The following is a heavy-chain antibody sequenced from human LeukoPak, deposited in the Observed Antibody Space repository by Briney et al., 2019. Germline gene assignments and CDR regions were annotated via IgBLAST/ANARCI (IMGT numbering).Heavy chain of an antibody. CDR1: GFTFTSYY. V-gene: IGHV1-46*01. CDR3: ARGQTTTMVIQHFDY. CDR2: INPSGGST. J-gene: IGHJ4*02. D-gene: IGHD5-18*01. Sequence: ASVKVSCKASGFTFTSYYMHWVRQAPGQGLEWMGIINPSGGSTNYAQMFQGRVTMTRDTSTSTVYMELSSLRSEDTAMYYCARGQTTTMVIQHFDYWGQGTLVTVSS.